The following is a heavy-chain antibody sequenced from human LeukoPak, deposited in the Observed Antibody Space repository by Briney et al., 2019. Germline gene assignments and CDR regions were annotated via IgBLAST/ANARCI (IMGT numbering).Heavy chain of an antibody. Sequence: GGSLRLSCAASEFTFSSYGMHWVRQAPGKGLEWVAVISYDGSNKYYADSVKGRFTISRDNSKNTLYLQMNSLRTEDTAVYYCAKDQGPDSSDCFYYFGMDVWGQGTTVTVSS. J-gene: IGHJ6*02. V-gene: IGHV3-30*18. CDR1: EFTFSSYG. D-gene: IGHD3-22*01. CDR2: ISYDGSNK. CDR3: AKDQGPDSSDCFYYFGMDV.